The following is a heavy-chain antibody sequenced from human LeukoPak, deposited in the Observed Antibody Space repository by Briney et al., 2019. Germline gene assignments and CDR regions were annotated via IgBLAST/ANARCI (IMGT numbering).Heavy chain of an antibody. D-gene: IGHD3-3*01. V-gene: IGHV3-23*01. CDR1: GFTFSSYA. Sequence: SGGSLRLSCAASGFTFSSYAMSWVRQAPGKGLEWVSAISGSGGSTHYADSVKGRFTISRDNSKNTLYLQMNSLRAEDTAVYYCAKVATGAGDFWSGPGDYWGQGTLVTVSS. J-gene: IGHJ4*02. CDR3: AKVATGAGDFWSGPGDY. CDR2: ISGSGGST.